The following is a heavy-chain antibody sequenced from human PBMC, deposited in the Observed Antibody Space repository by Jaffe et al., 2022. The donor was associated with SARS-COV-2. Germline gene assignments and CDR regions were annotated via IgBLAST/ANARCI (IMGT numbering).Heavy chain of an antibody. D-gene: IGHD3-16*01. CDR3: ACGQYDISPFDY. CDR1: GCSITSYY. V-gene: IGHV4-59*01. J-gene: IGHJ4*02. CDR2: IHFSGST. Sequence: QVQLQESGPGLVKPSETLSLTCSVSGCSITSYYWSWIRQPPGKGLEWIGYIHFSGSTSDNPSLKGRVTFSLDTSKNQVSLKLSSVTAADTAVYFCACGQYDISPFDYWGQGTLVTVSS.